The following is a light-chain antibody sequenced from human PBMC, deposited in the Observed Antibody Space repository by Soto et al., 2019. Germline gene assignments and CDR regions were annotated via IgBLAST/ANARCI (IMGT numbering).Light chain of an antibody. J-gene: IGKJ1*01. CDR3: HQYSVFPWT. V-gene: IGKV1-5*01. CDR2: DAS. Sequence: DVQMTQSPPTLSASVGDRVTITCRASQSIGLWLAWYQEKPGKAPKPLVYDASSLQTGVSSRFSGSGSGTEFTLTISNLKPDDFATYSCHQYSVFPWTFGQGTKVEIK. CDR1: QSIGLW.